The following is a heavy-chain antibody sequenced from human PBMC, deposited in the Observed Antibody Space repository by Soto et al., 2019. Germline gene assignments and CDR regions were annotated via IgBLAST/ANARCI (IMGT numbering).Heavy chain of an antibody. CDR3: AKEVTSGSYSHYYYGLDV. CDR2: ISGSGNRT. J-gene: IGHJ6*02. D-gene: IGHD1-26*01. CDR1: GFTLSSYA. V-gene: IGHV3-23*01. Sequence: EVQLLESGGGLVQPGGSLRLSYAASGFTLSSYAMSWVRQAPGKGLEWVSAISGSGNRTFHADSVKGRFTISRDNSKNALYLQMNSLRVEDTAVYYCAKEVTSGSYSHYYYGLDVWGQGTTVTVSS.